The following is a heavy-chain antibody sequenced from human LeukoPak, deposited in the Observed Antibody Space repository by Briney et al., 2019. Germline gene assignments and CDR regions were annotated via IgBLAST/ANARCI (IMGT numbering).Heavy chain of an antibody. CDR2: IYYSGST. CDR3: AGVGEQLVIDY. V-gene: IGHV4-59*01. J-gene: IGHJ4*02. Sequence: PSETLSLTCTVSGGSISSYYWSWIRQPPGKGLEWIGYIYYSGSTNYNPSLKSRVTISVDTSKNQFSLKLSSVTAADTAVYYCAGVGEQLVIDYWGQGTLVTVSS. D-gene: IGHD6-6*01. CDR1: GGSISSYY.